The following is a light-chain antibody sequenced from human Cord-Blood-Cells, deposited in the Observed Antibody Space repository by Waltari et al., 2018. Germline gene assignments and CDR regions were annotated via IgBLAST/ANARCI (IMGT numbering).Light chain of an antibody. CDR2: GAS. V-gene: IGKV3-15*01. CDR1: QSVSSN. CDR3: QQYNNWPPWT. J-gene: IGKJ1*01. Sequence: EIVMTQSPATLSVSPGERATLSCRASQSVSSNLAWNQQKPGQAPRPLIYGASARATGIPSSFSGSGSGTEFTLTISSLQSGDFAVYYCQQYNNWPPWTFGQGTKVEIK.